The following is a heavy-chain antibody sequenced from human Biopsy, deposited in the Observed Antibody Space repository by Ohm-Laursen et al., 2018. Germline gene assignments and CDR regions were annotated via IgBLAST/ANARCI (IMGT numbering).Heavy chain of an antibody. Sequence: SLRLSCTASGITFNSDWMSWVRQAPGKGLEWVAIIREHGNEEFYVDSVKGRFTISGDNARNSVYLQMTSLRAEDTAIYYCARGNGPSAWGQGTLVTVSS. CDR1: GITFNSDW. V-gene: IGHV3-7*04. CDR3: ARGNGPSA. J-gene: IGHJ5*02. CDR2: IREHGNEE. D-gene: IGHD4-11*01.